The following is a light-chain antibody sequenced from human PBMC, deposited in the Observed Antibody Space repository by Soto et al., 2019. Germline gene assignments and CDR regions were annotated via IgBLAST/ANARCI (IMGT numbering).Light chain of an antibody. Sequence: QSALTQPRSVSGSPGQSVTISCTGTSSDVGGYNYVSWYQQHPDKAPKLMIYDVTKRPSGVPHRFSGSKSDNTASLTIYGLQAEDEADYYCCSYAGTNSYVFGTGTKLTVL. J-gene: IGLJ1*01. CDR3: CSYAGTNSYV. CDR1: SSDVGGYNY. CDR2: DVT. V-gene: IGLV2-11*01.